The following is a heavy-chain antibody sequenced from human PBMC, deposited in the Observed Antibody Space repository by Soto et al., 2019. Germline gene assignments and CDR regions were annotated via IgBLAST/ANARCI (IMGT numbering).Heavy chain of an antibody. Sequence: QVQLVESGGGVVQPGRSLRLSCAASGFTFSSYAMHWVRQAPGKGLEWVAVISYDGSNKYYADSVKGRFIISRDNSKNTLYLQMNSLRAEDTAVYYCARDPTTVTTRLYFDYWGQGTLVTVSS. CDR2: ISYDGSNK. D-gene: IGHD4-17*01. CDR3: ARDPTTVTTRLYFDY. CDR1: GFTFSSYA. V-gene: IGHV3-30-3*01. J-gene: IGHJ4*02.